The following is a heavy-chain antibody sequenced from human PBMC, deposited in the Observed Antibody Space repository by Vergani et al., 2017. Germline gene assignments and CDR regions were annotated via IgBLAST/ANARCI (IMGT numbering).Heavy chain of an antibody. CDR3: ATSNVAAPHRPSPYYYYMDV. CDR2: FDPEDGET. CDR1: GYTLTELS. V-gene: IGHV1-24*01. J-gene: IGHJ6*03. Sequence: QVQLVQSGAEVKKPGASVKVSCKVSGYTLTELSMHWVRQAPGKGLEWMGGFDPEDGETIYAQKFQGRVTMTEDKSTDTAYMELSSLRSEDTAVYYCATSNVAAPHRPSPYYYYMDVWGKGTTVTVSS. D-gene: IGHD6-6*01.